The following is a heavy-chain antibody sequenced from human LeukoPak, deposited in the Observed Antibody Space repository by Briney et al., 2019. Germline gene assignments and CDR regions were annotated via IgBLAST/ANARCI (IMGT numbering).Heavy chain of an antibody. D-gene: IGHD6-19*01. Sequence: GGSLRLSCAASRFTFSRYAFSSYAMSWVRQAPGKGLEWVSSIGGYGDTTSYADSVRGRFTISRDNSKNTLYLQMNSLRVDDTAVYYCANSKVADFHYWGQGTRVTVSS. CDR2: IGGYGDTT. V-gene: IGHV3-23*01. CDR1: RFTFSRYAFSSYA. CDR3: ANSKVADFHY. J-gene: IGHJ4*02.